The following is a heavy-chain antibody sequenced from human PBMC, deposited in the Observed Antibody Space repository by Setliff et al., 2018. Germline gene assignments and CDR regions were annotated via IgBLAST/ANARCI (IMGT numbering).Heavy chain of an antibody. CDR2: ISAYNGNT. CDR3: ARADYSSSLHYFDC. J-gene: IGHJ4*02. D-gene: IGHD6-13*01. Sequence: ASVKVSCKASGYTFTSYGISWVRQAPGQGLEWMGWISAYNGNTNYAQKLQGRVTMTTDTFTNTGYMELRSLRSDDTAFYYCARADYSSSLHYFDCWGQGTLVTVSS. V-gene: IGHV1-18*01. CDR1: GYTFTSYG.